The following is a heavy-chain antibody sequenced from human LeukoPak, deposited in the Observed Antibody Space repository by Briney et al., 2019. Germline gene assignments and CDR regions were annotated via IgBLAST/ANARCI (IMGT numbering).Heavy chain of an antibody. J-gene: IGHJ4*02. CDR3: ARQNRYYYDSSGYYYVPRSTSFDY. D-gene: IGHD3-22*01. CDR1: GGSTSSSSYY. CDR2: IYYSGST. V-gene: IGHV4-39*01. Sequence: PSETLSLTCTVSGGSTSSSSYYWGWIRQPPGKGLEWIGSIYYSGSTYYNPSLKSRVTISVDTSKNQFSLKLSSVTAADTAVYYCARQNRYYYDSSGYYYVPRSTSFDYWGQGTLVTVSS.